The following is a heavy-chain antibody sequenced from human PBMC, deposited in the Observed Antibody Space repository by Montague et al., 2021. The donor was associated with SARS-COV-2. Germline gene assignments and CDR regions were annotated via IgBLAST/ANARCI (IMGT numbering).Heavy chain of an antibody. Sequence: SETLSLTCAAHGGSFSTYSWNWIRHPPGKGLEWIGEIHHGGNTNYNPSLKSRVTISADTSKNQFSLKLTSVAAADTAVYYCARLGDGVVPSPILGVGPYYSYYYMDVWGKGTTVTVSS. CDR3: ARLGDGVVPSPILGVGPYYSYYYMDV. J-gene: IGHJ6*03. CDR1: GGSFSTYS. D-gene: IGHD3-10*01. CDR2: IHHGGNT. V-gene: IGHV4-34*01.